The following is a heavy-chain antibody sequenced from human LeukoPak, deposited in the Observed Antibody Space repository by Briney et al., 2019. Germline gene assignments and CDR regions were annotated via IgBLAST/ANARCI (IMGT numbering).Heavy chain of an antibody. J-gene: IGHJ5*02. Sequence: GASVKVSCTASGGTFSSYAISWVRQAPGQGLEWMGRIIPIFGIANYAQKFQGRVTITADKSTSTAYMELSSLRSEDTAVYYCARGLIADSAGWFDPWGQGTLVTVSS. V-gene: IGHV1-69*04. CDR3: ARGLIADSAGWFDP. D-gene: IGHD6-13*01. CDR2: IIPIFGIA. CDR1: GGTFSSYA.